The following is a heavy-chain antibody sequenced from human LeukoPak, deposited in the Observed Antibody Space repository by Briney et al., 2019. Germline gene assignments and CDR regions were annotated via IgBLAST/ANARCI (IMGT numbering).Heavy chain of an antibody. Sequence: PGGSLRLSCAASGFTFSDYYMSWIRQAPGKGLEWVSYIGGSGATIYYADSVKGRFTISRDNAKNSLYLQMNSLRAEDTAAYYCARDCRLSTFGLVDSKNAFDIWGQGTMVTVSS. CDR3: ARDCRLSTFGLVDSKNAFDI. CDR2: IGGSGATI. D-gene: IGHD3/OR15-3a*01. J-gene: IGHJ3*02. V-gene: IGHV3-11*04. CDR1: GFTFSDYY.